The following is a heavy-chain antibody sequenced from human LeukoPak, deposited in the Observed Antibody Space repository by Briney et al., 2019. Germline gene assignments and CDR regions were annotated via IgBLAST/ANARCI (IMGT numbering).Heavy chain of an antibody. D-gene: IGHD3-22*01. J-gene: IGHJ4*02. CDR3: ARAHFRDYYESGGYYRPVDS. Sequence: SETLSLTCTVSGGSINSDEYWWSWIRQPAGKGLEWIGHIFTSRSNNYNPSLKSRVTISVDTSKNQFSLKLTSVTAADTALYFWARAHFRDYYESGGYYRPVDSWGQGTLVTVSS. CDR1: GGSINSDEYW. CDR2: IFTSRSN. V-gene: IGHV4-61*09.